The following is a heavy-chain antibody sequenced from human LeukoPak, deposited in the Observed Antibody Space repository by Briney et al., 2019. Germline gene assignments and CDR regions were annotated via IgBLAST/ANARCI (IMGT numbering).Heavy chain of an antibody. CDR1: GYTFTDYY. D-gene: IGHD2-2*01. CDR2: INPNDGDT. CDR3: ARANFLYCSSSTCLFDY. J-gene: IGHJ4*02. V-gene: IGHV1-2*02. Sequence: ASVNVSCKASGYTFTDYYMHWVRQAPGQGFEWMGWINPNDGDTNYAQKFQGRVTMTRDTSISTAHMEVSRLRSDDTAVYYCARANFLYCSSSTCLFDYWGQGTLVTVSS.